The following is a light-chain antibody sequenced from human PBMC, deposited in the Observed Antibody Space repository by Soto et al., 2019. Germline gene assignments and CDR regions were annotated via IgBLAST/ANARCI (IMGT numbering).Light chain of an antibody. CDR2: DNN. CDR3: GTWDSSLSAVV. Sequence: QSVLTQPPSVSAAPGQTVTISCSGSSSNIGNNYVSWYQQLPGTAPKLLMYDNNKRPSGIPDRFSGSKSGTSATLGITGLQTGDEADYYCGTWDSSLSAVVFGGGTKLTVL. V-gene: IGLV1-51*01. J-gene: IGLJ2*01. CDR1: SSNIGNNY.